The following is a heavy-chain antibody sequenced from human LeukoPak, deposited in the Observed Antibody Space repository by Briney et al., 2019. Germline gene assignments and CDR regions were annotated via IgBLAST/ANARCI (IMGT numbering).Heavy chain of an antibody. CDR1: GFTFSSYG. D-gene: IGHD6-19*01. CDR3: AKAALRRSGWFRPYFDF. CDR2: IWYDGSNK. V-gene: IGHV3-33*06. J-gene: IGHJ4*02. Sequence: GGSLRLSCAASGFTFSSYGMHWVRQAPGKGLEWVAVIWYDGSNKYYADSVKGRFTISRDNSKNTLYLQMNSLRAEDTAVYYCAKAALRRSGWFRPYFDFWGQGILVTVSS.